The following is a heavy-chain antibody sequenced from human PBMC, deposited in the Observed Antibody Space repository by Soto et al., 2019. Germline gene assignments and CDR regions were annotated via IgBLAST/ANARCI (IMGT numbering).Heavy chain of an antibody. CDR2: INYKSHI. Sequence: EVQLVESGGGLVKPGGSLRLSCAASGFTFSSYSMNWVRQAPGKGLEWVSSINYKSHIDYADSVKGRFTISRDNAKNSLYLRMNSLRADDTAVYFCARDLIYAGYYYYMDVWGIGTTVTVSS. CDR3: ARDLIYAGYYYYMDV. J-gene: IGHJ6*03. CDR1: GFTFSSYS. D-gene: IGHD3-10*01. V-gene: IGHV3-21*01.